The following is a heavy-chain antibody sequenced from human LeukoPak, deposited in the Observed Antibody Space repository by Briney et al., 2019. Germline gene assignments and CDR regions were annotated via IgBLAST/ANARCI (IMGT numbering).Heavy chain of an antibody. V-gene: IGHV1-46*01. J-gene: IGHJ5*02. CDR3: ARSLEDYYDSSGYYHP. CDR2: INPSGGST. Sequence: ASVKVSCKASGYTFTSYYMHWVRQAPGQGLEWMGIINPSGGSTSYAQKFQGRVTMTRDTSTSTAYMELSSLRSEGTAVYYCARSLEDYYDSSGYYHPWGQGTLVTVSS. D-gene: IGHD3-22*01. CDR1: GYTFTSYY.